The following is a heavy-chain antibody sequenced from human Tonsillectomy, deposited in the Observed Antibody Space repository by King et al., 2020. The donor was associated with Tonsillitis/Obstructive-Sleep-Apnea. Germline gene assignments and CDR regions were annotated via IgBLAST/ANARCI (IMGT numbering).Heavy chain of an antibody. CDR3: ARGTYDGYDHFDY. J-gene: IGHJ4*02. Sequence: VQLVESGGGLVQPGGSLRVSCAASGFSFGNYWMNLVRQAPGEGLEWVANIKQDGSEKYYVDSVKGRFTSSRDTAKNSLYLQMNSLRAEDTALYYCARGTYDGYDHFDYWGQGTLVTVSS. CDR2: IKQDGSEK. V-gene: IGHV3-7*04. CDR1: GFSFGNYW. D-gene: IGHD5-12*01.